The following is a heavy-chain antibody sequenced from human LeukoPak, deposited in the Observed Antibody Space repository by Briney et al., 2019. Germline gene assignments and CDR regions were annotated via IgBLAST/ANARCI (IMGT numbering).Heavy chain of an antibody. CDR2: IWYDGSNK. Sequence: GGSLRLSCAASGFTFSSYGMHWVRRAPGKGLEWVAVIWYDGSNKYYADSVKGRFTISRDNSKNTLYLQMDGLRAEDTAVYYCARDPGVRWLVGFDYWGQGTLVTVSS. CDR1: GFTFSSYG. V-gene: IGHV3-33*01. J-gene: IGHJ4*02. D-gene: IGHD6-19*01. CDR3: ARDPGVRWLVGFDY.